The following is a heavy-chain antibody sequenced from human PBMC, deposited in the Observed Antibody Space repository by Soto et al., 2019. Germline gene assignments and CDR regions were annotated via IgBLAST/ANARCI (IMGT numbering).Heavy chain of an antibody. V-gene: IGHV1-3*01. D-gene: IGHD3-3*01. CDR1: GYTFTSYA. CDR3: ARAGDQAALRVLEWLLDY. J-gene: IGHJ4*02. CDR2: INAGNGNT. Sequence: ASVKVSCKASGYTFTSYAMHWVRQAPGQRLEWMGWINAGNGNTKYSQKFQGRVTITRDTSASTAYMELSSLRSEDTAVYYCARAGDQAALRVLEWLLDYWGQGTLVTVSS.